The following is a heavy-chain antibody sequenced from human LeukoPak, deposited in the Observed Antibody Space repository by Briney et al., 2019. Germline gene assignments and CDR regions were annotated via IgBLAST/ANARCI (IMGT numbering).Heavy chain of an antibody. CDR1: GGSISSYY. D-gene: IGHD3-16*02. V-gene: IGHV4-59*06. J-gene: IGHJ3*02. CDR2: IYYSGST. Sequence: SETLSLTCTVSGGSISSYYWSWIRQHPGKGLEWIGYIYYSGSTYYNPSLKSRVTISVDTSKNQFSLKLSSVTAADTAVYYCARVIWGSYRRRDAFDIWGQGTMVTVSS. CDR3: ARVIWGSYRRRDAFDI.